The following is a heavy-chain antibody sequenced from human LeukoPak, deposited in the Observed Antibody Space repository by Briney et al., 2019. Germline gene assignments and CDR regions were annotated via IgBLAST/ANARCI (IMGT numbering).Heavy chain of an antibody. CDR1: GGSISSGSYY. CDR3: ARVPRGYSYGLFDY. Sequence: PSETLSLTCTVSGGSISSGSYYWSWIRQPPGKGLEWIGYIYHSGSTYYNPSLKSRVTISVDTSKNQFSLKLSSVTAADTAVYYCARVPRGYSYGLFDYWGQGTLVTVSS. CDR2: IYHSGST. V-gene: IGHV4-30-2*01. D-gene: IGHD5-18*01. J-gene: IGHJ4*02.